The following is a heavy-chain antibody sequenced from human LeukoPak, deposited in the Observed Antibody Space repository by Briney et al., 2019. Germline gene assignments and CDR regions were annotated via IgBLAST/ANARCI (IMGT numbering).Heavy chain of an antibody. CDR2: ISSSSSTI. Sequence: GGSLRLSCAASGFTFSSYAMHWVRQAPGKGLEWVSYISSSSSTIYYADSVKGRFTISRDNAKNSLYLQMNSLRAEDTAVYYCASPKVTTYYYGSGSYRGYGMDVWGQGTTVTVSS. J-gene: IGHJ6*02. CDR1: GFTFSSYA. D-gene: IGHD3-10*01. V-gene: IGHV3-48*04. CDR3: ASPKVTTYYYGSGSYRGYGMDV.